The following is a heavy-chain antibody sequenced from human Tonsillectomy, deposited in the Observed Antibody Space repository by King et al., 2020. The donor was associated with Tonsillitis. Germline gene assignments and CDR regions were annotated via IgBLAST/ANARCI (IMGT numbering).Heavy chain of an antibody. CDR2: ISGSGDYT. J-gene: IGHJ3*02. Sequence: VQLVESGGGLVQPGGSLRLSCAASGFTFSSYAMSWVRQAPGKGLEWVSAISGSGDYTFYADSVKGRFTISRDNSKNTLYLQMNSLRAEDTAVYYCAKDPAPPVLRYFVSDAFDIWGQGTMVTVSS. CDR3: AKDPAPPVLRYFVSDAFDI. CDR1: GFTFSSYA. V-gene: IGHV3-23*04. D-gene: IGHD3-9*01.